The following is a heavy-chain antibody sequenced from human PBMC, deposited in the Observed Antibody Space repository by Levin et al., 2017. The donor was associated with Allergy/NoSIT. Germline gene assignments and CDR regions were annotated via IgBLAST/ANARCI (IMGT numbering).Heavy chain of an antibody. CDR3: ASPGGSGWSRAFDI. Sequence: QTGGSLRLSCAASGLTFSIYGMHWVRLAPGKGLEWVAVISYDGSNIYYAASVKGRFTISRDNSKNTLYLQMNSLRVEDTAVYYCASPGGSGWSRAFDIWGQGTLVTVSS. V-gene: IGHV3-30*03. D-gene: IGHD6-19*01. CDR1: GLTFSIYG. CDR2: ISYDGSNI. J-gene: IGHJ3*02.